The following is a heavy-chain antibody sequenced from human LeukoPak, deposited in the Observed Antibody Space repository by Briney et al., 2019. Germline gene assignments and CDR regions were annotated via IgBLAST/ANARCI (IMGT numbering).Heavy chain of an antibody. CDR3: ARYDDSSGYYFREIDY. CDR2: ISAYNGNT. Sequence: ASVKVSCKASGYTFTSYGISWVRPAPGQGLEWMGWISAYNGNTNYAQKLQGRVTMTTDTSTSTAYMELRSLRSDDTAVYYCARYDDSSGYYFREIDYWGQGTLVTVSS. V-gene: IGHV1-18*01. D-gene: IGHD3-22*01. J-gene: IGHJ4*02. CDR1: GYTFTSYG.